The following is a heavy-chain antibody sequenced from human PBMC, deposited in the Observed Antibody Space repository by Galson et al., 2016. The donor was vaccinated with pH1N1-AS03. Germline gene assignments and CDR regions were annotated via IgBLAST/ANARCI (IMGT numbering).Heavy chain of an antibody. CDR2: ISYDGGKK. Sequence: SLRLSCAASGFIFTTYAMNWVRQAPGKGLEWVSLISYDGGKKSYAESVKGRFTISRDNSNNTLHLQMNSLRAEDTAIYYCTRVIDIFDHLYYYAMDVWGQGTTVTVSS. CDR1: GFIFTTYA. CDR3: TRVIDIFDHLYYYAMDV. V-gene: IGHV3-30*07. J-gene: IGHJ6*02. D-gene: IGHD3-9*01.